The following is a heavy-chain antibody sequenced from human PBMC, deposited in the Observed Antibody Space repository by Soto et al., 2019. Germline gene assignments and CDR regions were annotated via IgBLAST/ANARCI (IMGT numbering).Heavy chain of an antibody. CDR2: IYWRDEK. D-gene: IGHD4-4*01. CDR3: AHRRGADYKGCFHY. J-gene: IGHJ4*02. V-gene: IGHV2-5*01. CDR1: GFSLSTSGVG. Sequence: QITLKESGPTLVKPTQTLTLTCTFSGFSLSTSGVGVGWIRQPPGKALEWLALIYWRDEKRYSPSLSSRLTITKDTSKNQVVPTMTNMDPVDTATYYCAHRRGADYKGCFHYWGQGTLVTVSS.